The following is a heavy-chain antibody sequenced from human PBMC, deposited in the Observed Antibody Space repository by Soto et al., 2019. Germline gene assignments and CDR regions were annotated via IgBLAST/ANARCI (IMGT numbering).Heavy chain of an antibody. CDR3: ARAVGPFDY. J-gene: IGHJ4*02. Sequence: QVQLVESGGGVVQPGRSLRLSCEASGFIFSTYGMHWVRQAPGKGLEWVAVIWYDGSNKYYVDSVKGRFTISRDNSKNTLYLQMNSLRVEDTAVYYCARAVGPFDYWGQGTLVTVSS. V-gene: IGHV3-33*01. CDR2: IWYDGSNK. CDR1: GFIFSTYG. D-gene: IGHD1-26*01.